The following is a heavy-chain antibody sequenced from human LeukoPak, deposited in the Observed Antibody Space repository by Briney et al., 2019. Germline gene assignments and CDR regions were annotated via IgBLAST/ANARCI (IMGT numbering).Heavy chain of an antibody. CDR3: AKDLVGYSSSWDFDY. V-gene: IGHV3-30*02. Sequence: PGGSLRLSCAASGFTFSSYAMHWVRQAPGKGLEWVAFIRYDGSNKYYADSVKGRFTISRDNSKNTLYLQMNSLRAEDTAVYYCAKDLVGYSSSWDFDYWGQGTLVTVSS. CDR1: GFTFSSYA. D-gene: IGHD6-13*01. J-gene: IGHJ4*02. CDR2: IRYDGSNK.